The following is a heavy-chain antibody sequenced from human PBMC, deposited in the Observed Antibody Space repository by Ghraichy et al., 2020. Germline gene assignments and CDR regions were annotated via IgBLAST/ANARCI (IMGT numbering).Heavy chain of an antibody. CDR1: GGSISSSSYY. CDR3: ARLTPADFWSGYYNDYYYYGMDV. J-gene: IGHJ6*02. V-gene: IGHV4-39*01. CDR2: IYYSGST. Sequence: SETLSLTCTVSGGSISSSSYYWGWIRQPPGKGLEWIGSIYYSGSTYYNPSLKSRVTISVDTSKNQFSLKLSSVTAADTAVYYCARLTPADFWSGYYNDYYYYGMDVWGQGTTVTVSS. D-gene: IGHD3-3*01.